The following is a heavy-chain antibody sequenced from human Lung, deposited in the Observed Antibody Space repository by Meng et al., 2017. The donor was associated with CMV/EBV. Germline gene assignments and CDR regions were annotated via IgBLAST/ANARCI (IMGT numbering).Heavy chain of an antibody. D-gene: IGHD6-6*01. CDR2: IYGDDEK. CDR3: ARAAARPSDWFDP. V-gene: IGHV2-5*02. J-gene: IGHJ5*02. CDR1: GFSLSTSGVG. Sequence: QIPLKESGPTLVKPTQTLTLTCTFSGFSLSTSGVGVGWIRQPPGKALECLAIIYGDDEKRYSPSLESRLTVTKDTSKNQVVLTMTNMVPVDTATYYCARAAARPSDWFDPWGQGTLVTASS.